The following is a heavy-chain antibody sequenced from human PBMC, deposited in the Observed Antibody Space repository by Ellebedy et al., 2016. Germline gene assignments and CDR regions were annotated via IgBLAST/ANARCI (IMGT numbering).Heavy chain of an antibody. J-gene: IGHJ4*02. CDR1: GFTFSSYA. Sequence: GGSLRLSXAASGFTFSSYAMHWVRQAPGKGLEWVAVISYDGSNKYYADSVKGRFTISRDNSKNTLYLQMDSLRAEDTAIYYCAKNSFGELPYWGQGTLVTVSS. V-gene: IGHV3-30-3*02. CDR2: ISYDGSNK. CDR3: AKNSFGELPY. D-gene: IGHD1-26*01.